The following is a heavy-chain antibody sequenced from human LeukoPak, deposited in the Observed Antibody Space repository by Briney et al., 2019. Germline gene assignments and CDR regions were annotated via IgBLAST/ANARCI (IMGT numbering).Heavy chain of an antibody. D-gene: IGHD5-24*01. CDR3: ARDVSRGGDGYNI. CDR1: GGSISSYY. J-gene: IGHJ4*02. V-gene: IGHV4-59*01. CDR2: IYYSGST. Sequence: SETLSLTCTVSGGSISSYYWSWIRQPPGKGLEWIGYIYYSGSTNYNPSLKSRVTISVDTSKNQFSLKLSSVTAADTAVHYCARDVSRGGDGYNIWGQGTLVTASS.